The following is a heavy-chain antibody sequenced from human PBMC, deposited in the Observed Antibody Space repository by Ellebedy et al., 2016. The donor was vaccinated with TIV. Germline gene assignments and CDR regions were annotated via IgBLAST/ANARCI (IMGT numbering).Heavy chain of an antibody. CDR3: ARDTHYYDNSGEYDDVFDS. D-gene: IGHD3-22*01. CDR1: GVSISSGSHY. CDR2: ISYSGST. V-gene: IGHV4-39*07. J-gene: IGHJ3*02. Sequence: MPGGSLRLSCTVSGVSISSGSHYWGWIRQPPGKGLEWIGSISYSGSTSYNPSLKSRVTISEDTSKNQFSLKLSSVTAADTAVYYCARDTHYYDNSGEYDDVFDSWGQGTMVTVSS.